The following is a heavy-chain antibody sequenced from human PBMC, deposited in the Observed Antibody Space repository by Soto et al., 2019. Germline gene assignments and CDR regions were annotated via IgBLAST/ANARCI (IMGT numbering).Heavy chain of an antibody. CDR1: GGTFSSYA. V-gene: IGHV1-69*06. CDR3: ARVPYSSGWRYPSFDY. D-gene: IGHD6-19*01. Sequence: SVKVCCKASGGTFSSYAISWVRHAPGQGLEWMGGIIPIFGTANYAQKFQGRVTITADKSTSTAYMELSSLRSEDTAVYYCARVPYSSGWRYPSFDYWGQGTLVTVSS. CDR2: IIPIFGTA. J-gene: IGHJ4*02.